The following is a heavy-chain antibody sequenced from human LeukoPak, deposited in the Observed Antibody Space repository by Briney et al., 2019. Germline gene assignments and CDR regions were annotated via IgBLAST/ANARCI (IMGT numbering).Heavy chain of an antibody. J-gene: IGHJ4*02. D-gene: IGHD6-6*01. CDR1: GGTFSSYA. CDR2: IIPIFGTA. V-gene: IGHV1-69*13. CDR3: ARVHSSSSYFDY. Sequence: SVKVSCKASGGTFSSYAISWVRQAPGQGLEWMGGIIPIFGTANYAQKFQGRVTITADESTSTAYMELSSLRSEDTAVYYCARVHSSSSYFDYWGQGTLVTVSS.